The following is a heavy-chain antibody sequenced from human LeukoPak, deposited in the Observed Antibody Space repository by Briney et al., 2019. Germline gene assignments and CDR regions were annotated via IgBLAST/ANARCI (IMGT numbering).Heavy chain of an antibody. CDR3: ARELDRHNWFDP. CDR1: GGSISSYY. J-gene: IGHJ5*02. Sequence: SETLSLTCTVSGGSISSYYWSWIRQPPGKGLEWTGYIYYSGSTNYNPSLKSRVTISVDTSKNQFSLKLSSVTAADTAVYYCARELDRHNWFDPWGQGTLVTVSS. V-gene: IGHV4-59*01. CDR2: IYYSGST.